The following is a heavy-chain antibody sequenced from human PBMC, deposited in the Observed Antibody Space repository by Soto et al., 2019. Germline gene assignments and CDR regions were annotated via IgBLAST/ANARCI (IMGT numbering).Heavy chain of an antibody. J-gene: IGHJ5*01. Sequence: GGSLRLSCAASGFTFSSYGMHWGRQAPGKGLEWVAVISFDGSDKYYTDSVKGRFAISRDNSKSTLYLQMNSLRGDDTAVYYCAKAGGSYFVIPDSWGQGTLVTVSS. CDR2: ISFDGSDK. D-gene: IGHD1-26*01. CDR3: AKAGGSYFVIPDS. CDR1: GFTFSSYG. V-gene: IGHV3-30*18.